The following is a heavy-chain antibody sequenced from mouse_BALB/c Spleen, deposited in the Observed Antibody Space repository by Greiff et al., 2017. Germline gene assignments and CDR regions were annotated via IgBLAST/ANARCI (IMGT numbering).Heavy chain of an antibody. D-gene: IGHD4-1*01. Sequence: QVQLQQSGPELVKPGASVRISCKASGYTFTSYYIHWVKQRPGQGLEWIGWIYPGNVNTKYNEKFKGKATLTADKSSSTAYMQLSSLTSEDSAVYFCAISGWDDPYYAMDYWGQGTSVTVSS. V-gene: IGHV1S56*01. CDR3: AISGWDDPYYAMDY. CDR2: IYPGNVNT. J-gene: IGHJ4*01. CDR1: GYTFTSYY.